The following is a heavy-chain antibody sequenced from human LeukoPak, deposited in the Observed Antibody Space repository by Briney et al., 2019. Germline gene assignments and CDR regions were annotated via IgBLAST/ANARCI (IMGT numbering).Heavy chain of an antibody. CDR3: ARDPGSYHQAY. CDR1: GFTFRSYW. V-gene: IGHV3-74*01. J-gene: IGHJ4*02. Sequence: GGSLRLSCAASGFTFRSYWMHWVRHAPGKGLVWVSRINSDGTYTNYADSVKGRFTISRDNAKNTLYLQMNSLRVEDTAVYYCARDPGSYHQAYWGQGTLVTVSS. CDR2: INSDGTYT. D-gene: IGHD2-15*01.